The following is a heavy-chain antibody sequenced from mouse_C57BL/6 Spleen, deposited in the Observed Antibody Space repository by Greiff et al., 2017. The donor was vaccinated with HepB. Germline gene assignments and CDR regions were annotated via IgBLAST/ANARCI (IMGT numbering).Heavy chain of an antibody. CDR1: GIDFSRYW. CDR3: ARGPYYGKGPYYYAMDY. V-gene: IGHV4-1*01. CDR2: INPDSSTI. Sequence: EVKLLQSGGGLVQPGGSLKLSCAASGIDFSRYWMSWVRRAPGKGLEWIGEINPDSSTINYAPSLKDKFIISRDNAKNTLYLQMSKVRSEDTALYYCARGPYYGKGPYYYAMDYWGQGTSVTVSS. J-gene: IGHJ4*01. D-gene: IGHD2-10*01.